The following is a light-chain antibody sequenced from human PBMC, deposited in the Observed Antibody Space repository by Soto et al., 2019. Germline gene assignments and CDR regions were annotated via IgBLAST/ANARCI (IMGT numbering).Light chain of an antibody. CDR3: QVWASTAEFFV. V-gene: IGLV3-21*02. J-gene: IGLJ1*01. CDR2: DAT. Sequence: SYELTQPPSVSEAPGQTAMITCGGDKIGSQIVHWYKQRPGQAPVAVVFDATDRPSGIPDRISASRSGDTATLTISRVDAGDEADYYCQVWASTAEFFVFGSGTKVTVL. CDR1: KIGSQI.